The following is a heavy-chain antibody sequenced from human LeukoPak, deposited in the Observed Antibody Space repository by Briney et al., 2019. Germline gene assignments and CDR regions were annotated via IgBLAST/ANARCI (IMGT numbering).Heavy chain of an antibody. V-gene: IGHV4-59*08. Sequence: SETLSLTCTVSGGSISSYYWSWIRQPPGKGLEWIGYIYYSGSTNYNPSLKSRVTISVDTSKNQFSLKLSSVTAADTAVYYCARLETDFWSGYPTTLNYCYGMDVWGQGTTVTVSS. CDR3: ARLETDFWSGYPTTLNYCYGMDV. J-gene: IGHJ6*02. D-gene: IGHD3-3*01. CDR1: GGSISSYY. CDR2: IYYSGST.